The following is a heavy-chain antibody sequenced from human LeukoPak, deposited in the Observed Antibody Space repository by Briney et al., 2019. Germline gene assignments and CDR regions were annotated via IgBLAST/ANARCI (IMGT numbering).Heavy chain of an antibody. D-gene: IGHD5-18*01. Sequence: GGSLRLSCAASGFTFSSYAMSWVRQAPGKGLEWVSAISGSGGSTYYADSVKGRFTISRDNPKNTLYLEVNSLRAEDTAVYYCAKERIQLRLPLTADAFDIWGQGTMVTVSS. CDR1: GFTFSSYA. J-gene: IGHJ3*02. CDR2: ISGSGGST. CDR3: AKERIQLRLPLTADAFDI. V-gene: IGHV3-23*01.